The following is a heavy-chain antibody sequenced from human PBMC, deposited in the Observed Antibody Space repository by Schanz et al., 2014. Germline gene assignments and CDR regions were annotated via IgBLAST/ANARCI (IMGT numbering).Heavy chain of an antibody. V-gene: IGHV3-9*01. CDR1: GFRFDDYA. D-gene: IGHD6-6*01. J-gene: IGHJ5*02. Sequence: EVQLVESGGGLVQPGRSLRLSCVASGFRFDDYAMHWVRQAPGKGLEWVSGMSWNAGSLGYGDSVKGRFIISRDNAKNSLYLEMNSLRAGDTAFYHCARGSSASLSRVWFDLWGQGTLVTVSS. CDR2: MSWNAGSL. CDR3: ARGSSASLSRVWFDL.